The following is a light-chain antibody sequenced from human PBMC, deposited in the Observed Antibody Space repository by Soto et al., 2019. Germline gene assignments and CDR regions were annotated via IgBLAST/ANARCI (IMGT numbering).Light chain of an antibody. J-gene: IGKJ2*01. Sequence: DIQMTQSPSSLSASVGDRVTITCRASQNIRNYLNWYQQKPGDAPKLLIYAASTLQGATPSRFSCSGSGTDFTLTISSLQPEDYATYHCQQGHSTPYTFGLGTRMEI. CDR1: QNIRNY. CDR2: AAS. CDR3: QQGHSTPYT. V-gene: IGKV1-39*01.